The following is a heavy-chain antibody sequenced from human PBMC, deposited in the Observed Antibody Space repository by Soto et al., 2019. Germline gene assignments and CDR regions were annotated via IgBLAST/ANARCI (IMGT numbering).Heavy chain of an antibody. D-gene: IGHD3-22*01. CDR1: GYTFTSYD. CDR3: ARGTPKYYYDSSGYSPENDS. J-gene: IGHJ4*02. Sequence: QVQLVQSGAEVKKPGASVKVSCKASGYTFTSYDINWVRQATGQGLEWMGWMNPNSGNTGYAQKFQGRVTMTRNTSISTAYMELSSLRSEDTAVYYCARGTPKYYYDSSGYSPENDSWGQGTLVTVSS. V-gene: IGHV1-8*01. CDR2: MNPNSGNT.